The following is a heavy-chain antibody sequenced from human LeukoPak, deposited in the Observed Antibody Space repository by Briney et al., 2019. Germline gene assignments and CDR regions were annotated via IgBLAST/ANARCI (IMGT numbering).Heavy chain of an antibody. CDR3: ARDLYYYDSSGYPYYYYGMDV. D-gene: IGHD3-22*01. J-gene: IGHJ6*02. Sequence: QSGGSLRLSCAASGFTFSSYAMSWVRQAPGKGLEWVSAISGSGGRTFYADSVKGRFTISRDNSKNTLYLQMNSLRAEDTAVYYCARDLYYYDSSGYPYYYYGMDVWGQGTTVTVSS. V-gene: IGHV3-23*01. CDR2: ISGSGGRT. CDR1: GFTFSSYA.